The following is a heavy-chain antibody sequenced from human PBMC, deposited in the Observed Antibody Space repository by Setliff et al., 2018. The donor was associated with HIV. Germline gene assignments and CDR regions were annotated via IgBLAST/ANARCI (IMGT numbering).Heavy chain of an antibody. CDR1: GYTFTSYY. V-gene: IGHV1-46*01. J-gene: IGHJ1*01. CDR2: INPSSGST. D-gene: IGHD6-6*01. CDR3: ARDPAPSSSASYFQH. Sequence: ASVKVSCKASGYTFTSYYMHWVRQVPGQGLEWMGIINPSSGSTTYARKFQGRVTMTRDTSTSTVYMELSSLRSEDTAVYYCARDPAPSSSASYFQHWGQGTPVTVSS.